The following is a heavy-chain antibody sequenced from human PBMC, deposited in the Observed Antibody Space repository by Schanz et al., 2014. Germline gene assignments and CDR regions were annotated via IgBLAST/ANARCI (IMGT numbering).Heavy chain of an antibody. Sequence: QVQVIQSGPEVKKPGASVKVSCKASGYTFTNHYLHWVRQAPGQGLEWMGRISPSSGGTNYAQNFEGRVTMTKDTSINPVYIELSTLTSADTAVYYCARESVSRTRWFDPWGQGTLVTVSS. V-gene: IGHV1-2*06. CDR1: GYTFTNHY. CDR3: ARESVSRTRWFDP. D-gene: IGHD3-3*01. J-gene: IGHJ5*02. CDR2: ISPSSGGT.